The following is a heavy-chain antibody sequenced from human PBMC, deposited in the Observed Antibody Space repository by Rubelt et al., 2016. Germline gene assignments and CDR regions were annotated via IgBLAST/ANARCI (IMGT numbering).Heavy chain of an antibody. J-gene: IGHJ3*01. V-gene: IGHV2-26*01. Sequence: QVTLKESGPVLVKPTETLTLTCSVSGFSLTDARMGVSWIRQPPGKALEWLAHVFSNDEKSYSTSLKSRLTISKDTSKSQVVLTMTNMDPVDTARDYCTRKIGAFGVWGQGTMVTVSS. CDR3: TRKIGAFGV. CDR2: VFSNDEK. CDR1: GFSLTDARMG.